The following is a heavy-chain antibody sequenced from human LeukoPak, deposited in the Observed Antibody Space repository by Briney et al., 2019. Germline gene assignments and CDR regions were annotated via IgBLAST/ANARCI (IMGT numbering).Heavy chain of an antibody. V-gene: IGHV3-23*01. CDR2: ISGSDGTT. Sequence: PGGSLRLSCAASGLIVSTNYMSWVRQVPGKGLEWVSGISGSDGTTYYADSVKGRFTISRDNSKNTLYLQMNGLRAEDTAVYYCAKDSAKKYDDYWGQGTLVTVSS. CDR1: GLIVSTNY. J-gene: IGHJ4*02. D-gene: IGHD2/OR15-2a*01. CDR3: AKDSAKKYDDY.